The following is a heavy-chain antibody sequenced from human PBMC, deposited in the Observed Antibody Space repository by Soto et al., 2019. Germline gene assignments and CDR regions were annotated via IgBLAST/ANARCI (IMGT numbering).Heavy chain of an antibody. CDR1: GYTFTSYG. J-gene: IGHJ1*01. V-gene: IGHV1-18*04. Sequence: ASVKVSCKASGYTFTSYGISWVRQAPGQGLEWMGWISAYNGNSNYAQKFQGRVTMTTDTSTSTAYMELSSLRSDDTAVFYCARDRRTGGSCHSGEYFQHWGQGTLVTVSS. CDR2: ISAYNGNS. D-gene: IGHD2-15*01. CDR3: ARDRRTGGSCHSGEYFQH.